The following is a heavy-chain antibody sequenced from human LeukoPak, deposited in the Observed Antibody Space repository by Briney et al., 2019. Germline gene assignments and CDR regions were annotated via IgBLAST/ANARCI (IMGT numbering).Heavy chain of an antibody. V-gene: IGHV3-23*01. CDR1: GFTFSSHA. J-gene: IGHJ2*01. CDR2: ISGNGGTT. D-gene: IGHD4-11*01. CDR3: AKHRPMTTVGYFDL. Sequence: GGSLRLSCAASGFTFSSHAMSWVRQAPGKGLEWVSVISGNGGTTFYADSVKGRFTISRDNSKSTLYLQMNSLRAEDPAVYYCAKHRPMTTVGYFDLWGRGTLVTVSS.